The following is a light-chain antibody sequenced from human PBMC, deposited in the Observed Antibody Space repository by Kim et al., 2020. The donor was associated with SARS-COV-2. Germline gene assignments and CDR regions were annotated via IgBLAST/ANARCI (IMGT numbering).Light chain of an antibody. J-gene: IGLJ3*02. V-gene: IGLV2-14*03. Sequence: SITIYNTGTSSDVESYNYVSRYHQPPGKAPKLRIRKVSDRPSGASERFTRSKSGSTASLTISGLHTEDEADYYCISFTSSSTLVFDRRTQLTVL. CDR2: KVS. CDR1: SSDVESYNY. CDR3: ISFTSSSTLV.